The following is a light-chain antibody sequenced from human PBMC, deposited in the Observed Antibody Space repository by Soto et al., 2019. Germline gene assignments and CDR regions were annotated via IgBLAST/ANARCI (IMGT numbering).Light chain of an antibody. J-gene: IGKJ2*03. V-gene: IGKV1-5*03. CDR2: MAS. CDR3: QQYNSYPYS. CDR1: QNIYNW. Sequence: DIQMTQSPSTLSASVGDRVTITCRASQNIYNWLAWYQQKPGKAPKLLIYMASTLESGVPSRVSGSVSGTEFTLTVSYLRPDDFATYSCQQYNSYPYSFGQGTMME.